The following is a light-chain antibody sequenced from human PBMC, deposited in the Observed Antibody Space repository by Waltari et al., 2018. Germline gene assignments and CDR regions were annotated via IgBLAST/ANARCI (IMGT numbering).Light chain of an antibody. J-gene: IGKJ3*01. V-gene: IGKV3-11*01. CDR2: DAS. Sequence: EIVLTQSPATLSLSPGERATLSCRASQSVSSYLAWYQQKPGQAPRLLIYDASNRATGIPARCSGSGSGTDFTLTISSLEPEDFAVYYCQQRSNWPFDFGPGTKVDIK. CDR1: QSVSSY. CDR3: QQRSNWPFD.